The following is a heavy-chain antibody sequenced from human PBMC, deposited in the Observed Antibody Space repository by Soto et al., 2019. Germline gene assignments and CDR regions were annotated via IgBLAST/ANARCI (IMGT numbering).Heavy chain of an antibody. CDR3: AKGTAAGSGGFDY. Sequence: VGSLRLSCAASGFTFSSYGMHWVRQAPGKGLEWVAVISYDGSNKYYADSVKGRFTISRDNSKNTLYLQMNSLRAEDTAVYYCAKGTAAGSGGFDYWGQGTLVTVSS. V-gene: IGHV3-30*18. CDR1: GFTFSSYG. CDR2: ISYDGSNK. J-gene: IGHJ4*02. D-gene: IGHD6-13*01.